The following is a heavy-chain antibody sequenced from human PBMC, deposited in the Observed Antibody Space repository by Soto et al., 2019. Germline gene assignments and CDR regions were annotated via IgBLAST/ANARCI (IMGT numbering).Heavy chain of an antibody. CDR3: ARLPLWFGELGYFDY. D-gene: IGHD3-10*01. CDR1: VVSISSTSYYY. V-gene: IGHV4-39*01. CDR2: IYYSGNT. Sequence: SETLSLTCTVSVVSISSTSYYYWGWIRQPPGKGLEWIGTIYYSGNTYYNPSLKSRVTISVDTSRNQFSLKLSSVTAADTAVYYCARLPLWFGELGYFDYWGQGTLVTVSS. J-gene: IGHJ4*02.